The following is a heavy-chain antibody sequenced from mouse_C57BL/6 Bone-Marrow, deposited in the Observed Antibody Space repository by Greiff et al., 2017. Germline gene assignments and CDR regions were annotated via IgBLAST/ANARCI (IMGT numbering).Heavy chain of an antibody. CDR3: ARPYYSNYWYFDV. V-gene: IGHV1-55*01. D-gene: IGHD2-5*01. J-gene: IGHJ1*03. CDR2: IYPGSGST. CDR1: GYTFTSYW. Sequence: QFQLQQPGAELVKPGASVKMSCKASGYTFTSYWITWVKQRPGQGLEWIGDIYPGSGSTNYNEKFKSKATLTVDTSSSTAYMHLSSLTSEDSAVYYCARPYYSNYWYFDVWGTGTTVTVSS.